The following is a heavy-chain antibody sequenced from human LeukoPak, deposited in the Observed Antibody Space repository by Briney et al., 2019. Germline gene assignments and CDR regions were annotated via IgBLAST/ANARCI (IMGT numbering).Heavy chain of an antibody. V-gene: IGHV4-39*01. D-gene: IGHD3-22*01. CDR2: IYYSGST. CDR1: GGSISSRSYY. Sequence: SETLSLTCTVSGGSISSRSYYWGWIRHPPGKGLEWIGSIYYSGSTYYNPSLKSRVTISVDTSKNQFSLKLSSVTAADTAVYYCASDSSGYFDYWGQGTLVTVSS. CDR3: ASDSSGYFDY. J-gene: IGHJ4*02.